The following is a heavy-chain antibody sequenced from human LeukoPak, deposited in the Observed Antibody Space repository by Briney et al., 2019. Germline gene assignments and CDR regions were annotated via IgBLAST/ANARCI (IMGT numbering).Heavy chain of an antibody. CDR2: ISHNGDTT. Sequence: HPGGSLRLSCAASGFTFNTFTMYWVRQAPGKGLEYVSAISHNGDTTSYANSVKGRFTVSRDNSKNTVFLQLGSLSPEDTAVYYCARADYFGQGTLVAVSS. CDR1: GFTFNTFT. V-gene: IGHV3-64*01. CDR3: ARADY. J-gene: IGHJ4*02.